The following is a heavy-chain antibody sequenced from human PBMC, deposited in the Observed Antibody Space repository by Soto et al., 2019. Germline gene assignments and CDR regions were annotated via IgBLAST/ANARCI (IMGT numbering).Heavy chain of an antibody. CDR1: GYTFTNYS. Sequence: ASVKVSFKASGYTFTNYSISWVRQAPGQWLELMGWISAYNGKPDSADKLQGRVTMTTDTSTNTAYMELRSLGFDDTAVYYCARVVGCYSSIDAWGQGTKVTVSS. CDR2: ISAYNGKP. J-gene: IGHJ6*02. CDR3: ARVVGCYSSIDA. D-gene: IGHD2-21*01. V-gene: IGHV1-18*01.